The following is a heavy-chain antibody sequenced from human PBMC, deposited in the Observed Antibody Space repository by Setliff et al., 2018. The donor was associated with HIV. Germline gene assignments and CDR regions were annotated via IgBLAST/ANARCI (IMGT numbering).Heavy chain of an antibody. CDR3: ARPWGGLVQTANYFDS. CDR1: GGSVTTYG. D-gene: IGHD3-3*01. Sequence: SVKVSCKASGGSVTTYGITWARQAPGQGLEWMGGIIPIFGTTKYAQKFQGRVTISADESTRTANMELSSLTVEDTAVYFCARPWGGLVQTANYFDSWGQGTLVTVS. CDR2: IIPIFGTT. V-gene: IGHV1-69*13. J-gene: IGHJ4*02.